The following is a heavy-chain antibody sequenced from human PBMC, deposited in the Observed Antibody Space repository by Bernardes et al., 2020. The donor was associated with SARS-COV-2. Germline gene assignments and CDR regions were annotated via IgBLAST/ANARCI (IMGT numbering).Heavy chain of an antibody. V-gene: IGHV2-70*01. D-gene: IGHD3-10*01. CDR1: GFSLSTTGMC. CDR3: ARMVSRGSGAYFAFDS. Sequence: SDPTLLKPTQTLTLTCNFSGFSLSTTGMCVGWIRQPPGKALEWLVLIDWDDDKFYNPSLKTRLTVSKDTSKNQVVLTMTNMDRVDTATYYCARMVSRGSGAYFAFDSWGQGTLVTVSS. J-gene: IGHJ4*02. CDR2: IDWDDDK.